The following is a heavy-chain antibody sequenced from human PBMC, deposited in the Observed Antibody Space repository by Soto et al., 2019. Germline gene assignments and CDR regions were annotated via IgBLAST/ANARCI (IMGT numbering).Heavy chain of an antibody. D-gene: IGHD3-9*01. J-gene: IGHJ5*02. CDR1: GFTFSSYG. CDR3: ARESPDITIFQA. V-gene: IGHV3-30*03. Sequence: GGSLRLSCAASGFTFSSYGMHWVRQAPGKGLEWVAVISYDGSNKYYADSVKGRFTISRYNSKNTLYLQMNSLRSEDTAVYYCARESPDITIFQAWGQGTLVTVS. CDR2: ISYDGSNK.